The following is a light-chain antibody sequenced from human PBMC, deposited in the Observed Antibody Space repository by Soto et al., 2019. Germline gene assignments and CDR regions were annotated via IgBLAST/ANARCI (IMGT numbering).Light chain of an antibody. J-gene: IGLJ2*01. CDR3: QTWGAGFSVV. CDR2: VNTDGSH. V-gene: IGLV4-69*01. CDR1: SGHSSYA. Sequence: QLVLTQSPSASASLGASVKLTCTLSSGHSSYAIAWHQQQPEKGPRYLMKVNTDGSHNKGDGIPDRFSGSSSGAERYLTISSLQSEDEADDYCQTWGAGFSVVFGGGTQLTVL.